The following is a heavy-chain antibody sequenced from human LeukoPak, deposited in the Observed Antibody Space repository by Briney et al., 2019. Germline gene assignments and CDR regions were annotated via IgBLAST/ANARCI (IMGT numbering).Heavy chain of an antibody. D-gene: IGHD6-19*01. CDR3: ARALSSGWYLGY. CDR1: GGSFSGYY. J-gene: IGHJ4*02. CDR2: INHSGGT. V-gene: IGHV4-34*01. Sequence: SETLSLTCAVYGGSFSGYYWSWIRQPPGKGLEWIGEINHSGGTNYNPSLKSRVTISVDTSKNQFSLKLSSVTAADTAVYYCARALSSGWYLGYWGQGTLVTVSS.